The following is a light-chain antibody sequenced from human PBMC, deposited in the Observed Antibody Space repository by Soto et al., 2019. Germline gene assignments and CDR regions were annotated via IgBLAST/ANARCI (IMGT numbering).Light chain of an antibody. J-gene: IGKJ4*01. CDR2: AAS. V-gene: IGKV1-27*01. CDR1: QGLSNY. CDR3: QNYTSVPLT. Sequence: DIPMTQSPSSLSASVGDRVTITCRASQGLSNYLAWYQQKPGKVPKLLIYAASTLQSGVPSRFSGSGSGTDFTLTISSLQPADVATYYCQNYTSVPLTFGGGTKVEIK.